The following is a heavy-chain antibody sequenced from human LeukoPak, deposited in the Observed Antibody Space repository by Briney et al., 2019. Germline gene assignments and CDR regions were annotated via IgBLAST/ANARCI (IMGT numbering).Heavy chain of an antibody. D-gene: IGHD4-17*01. CDR2: IKQDENEQ. CDR1: GITVSRYW. V-gene: IGHV3-7*01. CDR3: AREDIANGDLDYLDF. J-gene: IGHJ4*02. Sequence: PGGSLRLSCAASGITVSRYWMSWVRQTPGGGLEWVANIKQDENEQDYVDSVRGRFTISRDNVKNSLYMQMNSLSAEDTAVYYCAREDIANGDLDYLDFWGQGTLVTVS.